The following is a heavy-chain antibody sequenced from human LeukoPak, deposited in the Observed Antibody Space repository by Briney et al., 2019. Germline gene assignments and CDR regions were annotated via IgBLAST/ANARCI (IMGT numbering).Heavy chain of an antibody. V-gene: IGHV4-59*01. CDR2: IYYTGTT. Sequence: SETLSLTCSVSGDSIINYYWSWIRQSPEKGLEWIGYIYYTGTTKYNPSLESRVFMSVDTSKNQFSLRLTSVTVADTAVYYCARGDIPDFWGQGTLVTVSS. J-gene: IGHJ4*02. D-gene: IGHD2-15*01. CDR1: GDSIINYY. CDR3: ARGDIPDF.